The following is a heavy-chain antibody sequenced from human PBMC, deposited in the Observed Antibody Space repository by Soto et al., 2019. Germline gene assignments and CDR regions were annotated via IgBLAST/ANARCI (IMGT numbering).Heavy chain of an antibody. CDR2: IVVGSGNT. Sequence: SVKVSCKASGFTFTSSAMQWVRQARGQRLEWIGWIVVGSGNTNYAQKFQEKVTITRDMSTSTAYMELSSLRSEDTAVYYCAATLDIVLVPAAPPWFMDVWGKGTTVIVSS. V-gene: IGHV1-58*02. D-gene: IGHD2-2*03. CDR3: AATLDIVLVPAAPPWFMDV. J-gene: IGHJ6*03. CDR1: GFTFTSSA.